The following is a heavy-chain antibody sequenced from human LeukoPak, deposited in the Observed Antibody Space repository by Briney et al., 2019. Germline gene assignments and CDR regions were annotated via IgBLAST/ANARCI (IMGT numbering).Heavy chain of an antibody. V-gene: IGHV4-39*07. Sequence: SETLSLTCTVSGGSISSSSYYWGWIRQPPGKGLEWIGSIYHSGSTYYNPSLKSRVTISVDTSKNQFSLKLSSVTAADTAVYYCAREGVRGVIWYYFDYWGQGTLVTVSS. CDR1: GGSISSSSYY. CDR2: IYHSGST. J-gene: IGHJ4*02. D-gene: IGHD3-10*01. CDR3: AREGVRGVIWYYFDY.